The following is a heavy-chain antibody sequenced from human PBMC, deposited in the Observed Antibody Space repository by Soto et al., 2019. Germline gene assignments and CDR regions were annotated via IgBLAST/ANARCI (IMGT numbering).Heavy chain of an antibody. Sequence: EAVKSSGERRVEKVSSYWRGSVRQIPGKGLEWMGIIYPGDSDTRYSPSFQGQVTISADKSINTAYLQWSSLKASDTAMYYCARGGPLGARREDWFDPWGQGTLVTVSS. J-gene: IGHJ5*02. V-gene: IGHV5-51*01. D-gene: IGHD1-26*01. CDR1: VEKVSSYW. CDR2: IYPGDSDT. CDR3: ARGGPLGARREDWFDP.